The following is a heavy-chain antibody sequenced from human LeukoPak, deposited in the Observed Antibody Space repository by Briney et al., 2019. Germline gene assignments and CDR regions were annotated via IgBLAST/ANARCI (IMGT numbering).Heavy chain of an antibody. CDR2: ISGSGGST. CDR1: GFTFSSYA. D-gene: IGHD3-22*01. CDR3: ARERRVYDSSGYYGY. J-gene: IGHJ4*02. Sequence: PGGSLRLSCAASGFTFSSYAMSWVRQAPGKGLEWVSAISGSGGSTYYADSVKGRFTISRDNSKNTLYLQMNSLRAEDTAVYYCARERRVYDSSGYYGYWGQGTLVTVSS. V-gene: IGHV3-23*01.